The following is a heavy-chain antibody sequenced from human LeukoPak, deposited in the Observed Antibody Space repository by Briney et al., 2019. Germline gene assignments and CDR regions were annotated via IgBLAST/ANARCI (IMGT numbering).Heavy chain of an antibody. Sequence: GGSLRLSCAASGFTFSSYAMSWVRQAPGKGLEWVSAISGSGGSTYYADSVKGRFTISRDNSKNTLYLQMNSLRAEDTAVYYCAKSVFDYYGSGNWFDPWGQGTLVTVSS. V-gene: IGHV3-23*01. CDR3: AKSVFDYYGSGNWFDP. CDR2: ISGSGGST. CDR1: GFTFSSYA. J-gene: IGHJ5*02. D-gene: IGHD3-10*01.